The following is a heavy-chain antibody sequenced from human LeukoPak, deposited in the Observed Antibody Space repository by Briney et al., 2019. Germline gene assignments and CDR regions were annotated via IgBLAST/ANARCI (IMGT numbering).Heavy chain of an antibody. J-gene: IGHJ6*02. CDR3: ATYPGIAAAGTDYYYGMDV. CDR2: IIPILGIA. D-gene: IGHD6-13*01. CDR1: GGTFSSYA. V-gene: IGHV1-69*04. Sequence: SVKVSCKASGGTFSSYAISWVRQAPGQGLEWMGRIIPILGIANYAQKFQGRVTITADKSTSTAYMELSSLRSEDTAVYYCATYPGIAAAGTDYYYGMDVWGQGTTVTVSS.